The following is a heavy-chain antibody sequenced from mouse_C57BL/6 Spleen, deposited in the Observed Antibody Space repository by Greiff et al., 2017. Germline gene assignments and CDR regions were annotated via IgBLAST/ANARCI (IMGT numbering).Heavy chain of an antibody. CDR1: GYSITSGYY. CDR2: ISYDGSN. CDR3: ARGYDYDGADY. D-gene: IGHD2-4*01. Sequence: EVKLMESGPGLVKPSQSLSLTCSVTGYSITSGYYWNWIRQFPGNKLEWMGYISYDGSNNYNPSLKNRISITRDTSKNQFFLKLNSVTTEDTATYYCARGYDYDGADYWGQGTTLTVSS. J-gene: IGHJ2*01. V-gene: IGHV3-6*01.